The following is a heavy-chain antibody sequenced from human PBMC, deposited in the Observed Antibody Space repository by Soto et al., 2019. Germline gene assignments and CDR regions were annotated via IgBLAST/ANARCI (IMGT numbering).Heavy chain of an antibody. CDR2: IYYSGST. D-gene: IGHD2-2*01. V-gene: IGHV4-61*01. J-gene: IGHJ5*02. CDR1: GGSVSSGSYY. CDR3: ARWVWGYCISTSCARTNWFDP. Sequence: QVQLQESGPGLVKPSETLSLTCTVSGGSVSSGSYYWSWIRQPPGKGLEWIGYIYYSGSTNYNPSLQSRVTISVDTSENQFSLKLSAVTAADTGVYYCARWVWGYCISTSCARTNWFDPWGQGTLVTVSS.